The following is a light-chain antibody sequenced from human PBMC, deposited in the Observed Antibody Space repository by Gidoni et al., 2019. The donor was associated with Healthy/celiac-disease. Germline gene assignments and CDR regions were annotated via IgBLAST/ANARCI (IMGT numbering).Light chain of an antibody. Sequence: LLTPSPGTLSLSPGDRAPPPGRAGQSVSSSYLAWYQQKPGQAPRLLIDGASSRATGIPDRFSGSGSGTDFTLTISRLEPEDFAVYYCQQYGSSPTTFGGGTKVEIK. CDR3: QQYGSSPTT. CDR2: GAS. J-gene: IGKJ4*01. CDR1: QSVSSSY. V-gene: IGKV3-20*01.